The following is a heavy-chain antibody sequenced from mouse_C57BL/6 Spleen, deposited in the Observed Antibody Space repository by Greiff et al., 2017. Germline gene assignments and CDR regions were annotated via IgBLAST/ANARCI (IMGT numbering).Heavy chain of an antibody. J-gene: IGHJ4*01. Sequence: QVHVKQSGAELVQPGASVKISCKASGYAFSSYWMNWVKQRPGKGLEWIGQIYPGDGDTNYNGKFKGKATLTADKSSSTAYMQLISLTSEDSAVYFCARSPYYSNFYYAMDARGPGTSGTVS. CDR3: ARSPYYSNFYYAMDA. D-gene: IGHD2-5*01. V-gene: IGHV1-80*01. CDR1: GYAFSSYW. CDR2: IYPGDGDT.